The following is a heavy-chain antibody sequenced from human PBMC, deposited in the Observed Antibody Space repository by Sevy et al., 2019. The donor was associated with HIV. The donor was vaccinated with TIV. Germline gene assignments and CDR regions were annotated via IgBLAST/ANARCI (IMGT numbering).Heavy chain of an antibody. Sequence: SETLSLTCTVSGDSISSYYWSWMRQPPGKGLEWIGYIHYSGSTNYKPSLKSRVTISVDTPKSQFSLNLNSVTAADTAVYFCARASGQSTSSRYFDFWGQGTLVTVS. CDR1: GDSISSYY. J-gene: IGHJ4*02. D-gene: IGHD6-6*01. CDR3: ARASGQSTSSRYFDF. V-gene: IGHV4-59*01. CDR2: IHYSGST.